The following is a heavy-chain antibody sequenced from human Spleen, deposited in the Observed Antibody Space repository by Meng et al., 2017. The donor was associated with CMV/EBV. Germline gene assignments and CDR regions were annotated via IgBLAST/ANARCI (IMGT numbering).Heavy chain of an antibody. D-gene: IGHD7-27*01. J-gene: IGHJ4*02. Sequence: SCAASGLTLSDYDMSRIRRAPGKELEWVSDISSSGSTICYADSVKGRFTISRDNAKNSLYLQMNSLRAEDTAVYYCARDLGHVDFDYWGQGTLVTVSS. CDR3: ARDLGHVDFDY. V-gene: IGHV3-11*01. CDR2: ISSSGSTI. CDR1: GLTLSDYD.